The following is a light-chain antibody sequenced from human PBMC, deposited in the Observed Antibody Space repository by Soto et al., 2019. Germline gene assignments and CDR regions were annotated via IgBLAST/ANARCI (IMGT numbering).Light chain of an antibody. J-gene: IGKJ4*01. V-gene: IGKV1-33*01. Sequence: DTQLTQSPSPLSASVGDRVTITCQASQHISDYLNWYQQKPGQAPKLLIYDASKLETGVPSRFSGSGSGTDFTFTISSLQPEDTATYYCHQYFNPRTVGGGTKVEV. CDR2: DAS. CDR3: HQYFNPRT. CDR1: QHISDY.